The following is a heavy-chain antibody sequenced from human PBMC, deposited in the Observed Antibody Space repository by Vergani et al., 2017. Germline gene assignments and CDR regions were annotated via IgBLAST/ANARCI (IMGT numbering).Heavy chain of an antibody. J-gene: IGHJ3*02. CDR2: ISSSSSYI. CDR1: GFTFSSYS. D-gene: IGHD2-21*02. CDR3: ALPYCGGDCYTALGAFDI. V-gene: IGHV3-21*01. Sequence: EVQLVESGGGLVKPGGSLRLSCAASGFTFSSYSMNWVRQAPGKGLEWVSSISSSSSYIYYADSVKGRFTISRDNAKNSLYLQMNSLRAEDTAVYYCALPYCGGDCYTALGAFDIWGQGTMVTVSS.